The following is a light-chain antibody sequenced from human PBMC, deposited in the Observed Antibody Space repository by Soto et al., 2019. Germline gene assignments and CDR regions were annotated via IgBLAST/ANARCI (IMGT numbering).Light chain of an antibody. CDR3: QTWDTGARVV. J-gene: IGLJ2*01. Sequence: QPVLTQSPSASASLGASVKLTCTLSSGHSCYAIAWHQQQPEKGPRYLMKLSSDGSHSKGDGIPDRFSGSSSGAERYLTISSLQSEDEADYYCQTWDTGARVVFGGRTKLTVL. V-gene: IGLV4-69*01. CDR2: LSSDGSH. CDR1: SGHSCYA.